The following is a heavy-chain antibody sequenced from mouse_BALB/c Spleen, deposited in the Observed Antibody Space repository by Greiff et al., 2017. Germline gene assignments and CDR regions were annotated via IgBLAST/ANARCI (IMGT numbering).Heavy chain of an antibody. CDR3: TRSGTGIWFAY. J-gene: IGHJ3*01. V-gene: IGHV1S22*01. CDR1: GYTFTSYW. D-gene: IGHD4-1*01. Sequence: LQQPGSELVRPGASVKLSCKASGYTFTSYWMHWVKQRPGQGLEWIGNIYPGSGSTNYDEKFKSKATLTVDTSSSTAYMQLSSLTSEDSAVYYCTRSGTGIWFAYWGQGTLVTVSA. CDR2: IYPGSGST.